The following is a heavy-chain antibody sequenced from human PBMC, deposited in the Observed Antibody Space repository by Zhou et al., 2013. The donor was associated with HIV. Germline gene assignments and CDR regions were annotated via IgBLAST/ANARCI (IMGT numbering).Heavy chain of an antibody. Sequence: QVQLVQSGAQLKKPGSSVKVSCKVSGGTFSSFAISWVRQAPGQRLEWMGRIIPLLDLTNYAQRFQGRVTVTADISTGTAYMELSSLRSEDTAVYYCARDPPLVTTIGDYFDYWGQGTQVTVSS. V-gene: IGHV1-69*04. CDR1: GGTFSSFA. J-gene: IGHJ4*02. D-gene: IGHD5-12*01. CDR2: IIPLLDLT. CDR3: ARDPPLVTTIGDYFDY.